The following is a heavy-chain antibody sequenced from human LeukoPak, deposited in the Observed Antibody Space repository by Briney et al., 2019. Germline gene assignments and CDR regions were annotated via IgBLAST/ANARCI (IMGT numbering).Heavy chain of an antibody. CDR2: IYTSGST. CDR3: TRGGELMNF. CDR1: GGSVNSGNYY. D-gene: IGHD1-26*01. V-gene: IGHV4-61*02. Sequence: SETLSLTCTVSGGSVNSGNYYWTWIRQPAGKRLEWIGRIYTSGSTNYNPSLKSRVTISIDASKNQFSLRLSSVTAADTAVYYCTRGGELMNFWGQGTLVTVSS. J-gene: IGHJ4*02.